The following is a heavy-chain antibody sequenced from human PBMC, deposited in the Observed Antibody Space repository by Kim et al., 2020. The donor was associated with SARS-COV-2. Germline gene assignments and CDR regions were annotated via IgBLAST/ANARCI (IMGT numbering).Heavy chain of an antibody. Sequence: GGSLRLSCAASGFTFDDYAMHWVRQAPGKGLEWVSGISWNSGSIGYADSVKGRFTISRDNAKNSLYLQMNSLRAEDTALYYCAKDGRITMVRGVIITPGYFDYWGQGTLVTVSS. CDR3: AKDGRITMVRGVIITPGYFDY. D-gene: IGHD3-10*01. CDR2: ISWNSGSI. CDR1: GFTFDDYA. V-gene: IGHV3-9*01. J-gene: IGHJ4*02.